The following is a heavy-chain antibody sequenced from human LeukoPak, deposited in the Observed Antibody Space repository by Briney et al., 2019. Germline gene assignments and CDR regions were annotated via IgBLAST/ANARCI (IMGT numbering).Heavy chain of an antibody. J-gene: IGHJ4*02. V-gene: IGHV3-66*01. CDR1: GFTFSNFV. D-gene: IGHD1-26*01. CDR3: AGGGVGAIFSHFDY. Sequence: GGSLRLSCACSGFTFSNFVMGWVRQAPGKGLEWVSVIYSGGSTYYADSVKGRFTISRDNSKNTLYLQMNSLRAEDTAVYYCAGGGVGAIFSHFDYWGQGTLVTVSS. CDR2: IYSGGST.